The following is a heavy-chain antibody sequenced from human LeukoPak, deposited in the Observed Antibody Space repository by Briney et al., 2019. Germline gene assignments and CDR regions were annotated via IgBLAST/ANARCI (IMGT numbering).Heavy chain of an antibody. Sequence: SETLSLSCTVSGASISSSAYYWLWIRQPPGEGLECIGTVHYSGSTYYNPSLKSRVTISVDTSKNQFSLKLSSVTAADTAVYYCAREIPYNWFDPWGQGTLVTVSS. V-gene: IGHV4-39*07. CDR3: AREIPYNWFDP. D-gene: IGHD2-2*02. CDR2: VHYSGST. J-gene: IGHJ5*02. CDR1: GASISSSAYY.